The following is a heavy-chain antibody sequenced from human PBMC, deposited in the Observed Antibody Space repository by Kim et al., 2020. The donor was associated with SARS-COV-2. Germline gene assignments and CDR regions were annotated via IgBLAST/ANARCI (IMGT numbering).Heavy chain of an antibody. V-gene: IGHV4-31*02. Sequence: SLKRSVTISVDTSKNQFSLKLSSVTAADTAVYYCARSFPIGVRGVFSFGYWGPGTLVTVSS. J-gene: IGHJ4*02. CDR3: ARSFPIGVRGVFSFGY. D-gene: IGHD3-10*01.